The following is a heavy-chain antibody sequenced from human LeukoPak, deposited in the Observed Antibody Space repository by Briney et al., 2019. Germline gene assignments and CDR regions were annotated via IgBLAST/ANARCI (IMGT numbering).Heavy chain of an antibody. Sequence: GGSLRLSCAASGFTFGGYAMHWVRQAPGKGLEWVSGISWNSGSIGYADSVKGRFTISRDNAKNSLYLQMNSLRAEDTALYYCAKDSRSSWFNWFDPWGQGTLVTVSS. V-gene: IGHV3-9*01. CDR2: ISWNSGSI. D-gene: IGHD6-13*01. J-gene: IGHJ5*02. CDR1: GFTFGGYA. CDR3: AKDSRSSWFNWFDP.